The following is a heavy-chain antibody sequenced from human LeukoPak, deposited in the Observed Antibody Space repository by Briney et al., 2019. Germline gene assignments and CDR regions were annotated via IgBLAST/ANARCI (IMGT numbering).Heavy chain of an antibody. CDR2: INPNSGGT. CDR3: ARDRDFWDDAFDI. D-gene: IGHD3-3*01. V-gene: IGHV1-2*02. J-gene: IGHJ3*02. CDR1: GYTFTGYY. Sequence: ASVKVSCKASGYTFTGYYMHWVRQAPGQGLEWMGWINPNSGGTNYAQKFQGRVTMTRDTSISTAYMELSRLRSDDTAVYYCARDRDFWDDAFDIWGQGTMVTVSS.